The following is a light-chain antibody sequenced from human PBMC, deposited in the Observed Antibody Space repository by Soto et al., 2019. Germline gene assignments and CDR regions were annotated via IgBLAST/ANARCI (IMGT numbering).Light chain of an antibody. CDR1: QAISSY. J-gene: IGKJ3*01. V-gene: IGKV1-9*01. CDR3: QHYGSSPFT. CDR2: AAS. Sequence: DIQLTQAPSFLSASAGDRVSITCRASQAISSYLAWYQQKPGRAPKLLIYAASTLQSGVPSRFSGSGSGTEFTLTITSLQPEDFAAYYCQHYGSSPFTFGPGTRVDIK.